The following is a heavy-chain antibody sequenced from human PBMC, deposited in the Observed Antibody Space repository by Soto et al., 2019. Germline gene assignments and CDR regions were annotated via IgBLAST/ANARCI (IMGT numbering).Heavy chain of an antibody. J-gene: IGHJ4*02. Sequence: GASVKVSCKASGYTFTAYAIHWVRQAPGQGLEWMAWINAGNGDTKYSQKFQGRVTVTRDTSASTVYMELSSLRSEDTAVYYCARHSDASVTHRGQGTLVTVSS. D-gene: IGHD4-17*01. CDR3: ARHSDASVTH. V-gene: IGHV1-3*01. CDR1: GYTFTAYA. CDR2: INAGNGDT.